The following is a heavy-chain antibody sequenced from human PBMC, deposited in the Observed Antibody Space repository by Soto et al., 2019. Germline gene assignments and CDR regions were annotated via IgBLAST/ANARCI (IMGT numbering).Heavy chain of an antibody. Sequence: EVQLVESGGGLVQPGGSLRVSCAASGLTVSNNSMNWVRQAPGKGLEWVSITFSGGSTYYADSVKGRFTISRDNSKNTLHLQMNSLTAEDTAVYYCARAGVYSSANMDVWGKGAPVTVSS. CDR2: TFSGGST. CDR1: GLTVSNNS. V-gene: IGHV3-66*01. J-gene: IGHJ6*03. CDR3: ARAGVYSSANMDV. D-gene: IGHD6-25*01.